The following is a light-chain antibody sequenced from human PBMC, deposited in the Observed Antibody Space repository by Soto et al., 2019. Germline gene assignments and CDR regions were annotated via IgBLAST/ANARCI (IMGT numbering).Light chain of an antibody. J-gene: IGKJ3*01. Sequence: IQMTQSPSSVSASVGARVTITCRADQRVYNWLAWYQQKPGKAPKLLMSNVSTLETGVPSRFVGSGFGTEFTLAITSLQPDDFATYYCQQYNSYVSFGPGTKVEI. CDR1: QRVYNW. CDR3: QQYNSYVS. V-gene: IGKV1-5*01. CDR2: NVS.